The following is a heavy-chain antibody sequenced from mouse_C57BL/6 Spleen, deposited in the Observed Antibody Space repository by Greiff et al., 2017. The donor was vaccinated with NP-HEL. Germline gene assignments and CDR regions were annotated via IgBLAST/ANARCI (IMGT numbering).Heavy chain of an antibody. CDR1: GYTFTSYW. V-gene: IGHV1-72*01. D-gene: IGHD1-1*01. Sequence: VQLQQSGAELVKPGASVKLSCKASGYTFTSYWMHWVKQRPGRGLEWIGWIDPNSGGTKYNEKFKSKATLTVDKPSSTAYMQLSSLTSEDSAVYYGARAGATVVAPNDFDYWGQGTTLTVSA. CDR3: ARAGATVVAPNDFDY. J-gene: IGHJ2*01. CDR2: IDPNSGGT.